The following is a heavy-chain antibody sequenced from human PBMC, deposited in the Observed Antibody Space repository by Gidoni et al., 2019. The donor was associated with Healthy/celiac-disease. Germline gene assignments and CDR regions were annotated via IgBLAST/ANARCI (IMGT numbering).Heavy chain of an antibody. D-gene: IGHD3-10*01. CDR1: GFTFSSYA. CDR3: ARDNSWFGELFWGYYYYYYMDV. CDR2: ISYDGSNK. V-gene: IGHV3-30-3*01. J-gene: IGHJ6*03. Sequence: QVQLVESGGGVVQPGRSLRLSCAASGFTFSSYAMHWVRQAPGKGLGWVAVISYDGSNKYYADSVKGRFTISRDNSKNTLYLQMNSLRAEDTAVYYCARDNSWFGELFWGYYYYYYMDVWGKGTTVTVSS.